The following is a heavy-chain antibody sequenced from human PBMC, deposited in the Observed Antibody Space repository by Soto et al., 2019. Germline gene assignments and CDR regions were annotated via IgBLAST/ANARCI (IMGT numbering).Heavy chain of an antibody. CDR1: GYTLTELS. CDR3: AKDRSRENYFYYGMNV. CDR2: FDPEDGET. J-gene: IGHJ6*02. V-gene: IGHV1-24*01. Sequence: ASVKVSCKVSGYTLTELSMHWVRQAPGRGLEWMGGFDPEDGETIYAQKFQGRVTMTEDTSTDTAYMELSSLRPEDTALYFCAKDRSRENYFYYGMNVWGQGTTVTVSS.